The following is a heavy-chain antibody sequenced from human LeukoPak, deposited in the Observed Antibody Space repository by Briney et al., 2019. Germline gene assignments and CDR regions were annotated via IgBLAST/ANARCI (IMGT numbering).Heavy chain of an antibody. D-gene: IGHD3-10*01. J-gene: IGHJ5*02. CDR3: ARGIRFGELWGYRFDP. CDR1: GYTSTSYD. Sequence: ASVKVSCKASGYTSTSYDINWVRQATGQGLEWMGWMNPNSGNTGYAQKFQGRVTMTRNTSISTAYMELSSLRSEDTAVYYCARGIRFGELWGYRFDPWGQGTLVTVSS. V-gene: IGHV1-8*01. CDR2: MNPNSGNT.